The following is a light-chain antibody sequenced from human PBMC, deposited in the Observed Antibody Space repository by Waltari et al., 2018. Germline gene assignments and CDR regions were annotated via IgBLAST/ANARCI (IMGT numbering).Light chain of an antibody. CDR2: ENN. V-gene: IGLV1-51*02. CDR1: NPNIGHNY. J-gene: IGLJ7*01. CDR3: GTWDSSLSGAV. Sequence: QSVLTQPPSVSAAPGQRVTISGPGSNPNIGHNYVSWYRQLPGTAPRLLIYENNERPSGIPDRFSGSKSGTSATLDITGLQAGDEADYYCGTWDSSLSGAVFGGGTHLTVL.